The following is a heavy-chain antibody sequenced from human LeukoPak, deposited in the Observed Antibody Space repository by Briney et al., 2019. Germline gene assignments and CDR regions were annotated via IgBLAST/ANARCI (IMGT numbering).Heavy chain of an antibody. CDR3: ATSRAESRGASNY. Sequence: GGSLRLSCAASVFTFSSYAMNWVRQAPGKGLEWVSFISGSGDTTYYADSVKGRFTISRDSSKNTLYLQMNSLRAEDTAVYYCATSRAESRGASNYWGQGTLVTVSS. CDR1: VFTFSSYA. CDR2: ISGSGDTT. D-gene: IGHD1-26*01. V-gene: IGHV3-23*01. J-gene: IGHJ4*02.